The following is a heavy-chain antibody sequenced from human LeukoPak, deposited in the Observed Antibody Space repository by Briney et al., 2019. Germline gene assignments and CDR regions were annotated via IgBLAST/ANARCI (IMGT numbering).Heavy chain of an antibody. Sequence: GGSLRLSCAASGFTFSSYEMNWVRQAPGKGLEWVSYISSSGSTIYYADSVKGRFTISRDNSKNTLYLQMNSLRAEDTAVYYCAKDGGVTTRYYYYYMDVWGKGTTVTISS. V-gene: IGHV3-48*03. CDR3: AKDGGVTTRYYYYYMDV. CDR1: GFTFSSYE. J-gene: IGHJ6*03. CDR2: ISSSGSTI. D-gene: IGHD3-3*01.